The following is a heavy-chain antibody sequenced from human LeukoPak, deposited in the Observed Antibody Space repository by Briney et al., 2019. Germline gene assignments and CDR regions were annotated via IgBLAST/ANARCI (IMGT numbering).Heavy chain of an antibody. CDR1: GFTFSSYS. CDR2: ISSSSSTI. D-gene: IGHD5-12*01. CDR3: ASPVATRESDAFDI. Sequence: GGSLRLSCAASGFTFSSYSMNWVRQAPGKGLEWVSYISSSSSTIYYADSVKGRFTISRDNAKNSLYLQMISLRAEDTAVYYCASPVATRESDAFDIWGQGTMVTVSS. V-gene: IGHV3-48*04. J-gene: IGHJ3*02.